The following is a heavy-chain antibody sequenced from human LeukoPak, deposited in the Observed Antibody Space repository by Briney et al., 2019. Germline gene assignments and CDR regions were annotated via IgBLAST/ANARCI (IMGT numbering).Heavy chain of an antibody. CDR1: GYSISSGYY. CDR3: ARIRSRKWGFDY. D-gene: IGHD1-26*01. CDR2: IYHSGST. Sequence: PSETLSLTCNVSGYSISSGYYWGWIRQPPGKGLQWIGTIYHSGSTNYNPSLKSRVTISIDTSKNQFSLKLSSVTAADTAVYYCARIRSRKWGFDYWGQGTLVTVSS. V-gene: IGHV4-38-2*02. J-gene: IGHJ4*02.